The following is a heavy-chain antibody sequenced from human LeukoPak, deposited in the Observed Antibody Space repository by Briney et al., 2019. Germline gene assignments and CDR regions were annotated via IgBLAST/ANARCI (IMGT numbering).Heavy chain of an antibody. J-gene: IGHJ4*02. V-gene: IGHV4-4*07. Sequence: SETLSLTCTVSGDSISSYTWSWIRQPAGKGLEWIGGIGRIYSSGGTNYNPSLKSRVTMSVDTSKNQFSLSLTSVTAADTAVYYCAREQAYNFWSGSYSRVKYYDYWGQGTLVTVAS. D-gene: IGHD3-3*01. CDR3: AREQAYNFWSGSYSRVKYYDY. CDR1: GDSISSYT. CDR2: IYSSGGT.